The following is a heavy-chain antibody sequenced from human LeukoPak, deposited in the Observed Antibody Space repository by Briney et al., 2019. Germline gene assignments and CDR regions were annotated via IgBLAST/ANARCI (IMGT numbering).Heavy chain of an antibody. V-gene: IGHV1-18*04. CDR1: GYTFTSYY. J-gene: IGHJ5*02. D-gene: IGHD2-15*01. CDR3: ARDSRGYCSGGRCYPNSWFDP. CDR2: ISAYNGNT. Sequence: ASVKVSCKASGYTFTSYYIHWVRQAPGQGLEWMGWISAYNGNTNYAQKLQGRVTMTTDTSTSTAYMELRSLRSDDTAVYYCARDSRGYCSGGRCYPNSWFDPWGQGTLVTVSS.